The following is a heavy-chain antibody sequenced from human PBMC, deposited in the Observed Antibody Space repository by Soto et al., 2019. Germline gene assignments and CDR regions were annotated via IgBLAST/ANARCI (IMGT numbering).Heavy chain of an antibody. J-gene: IGHJ4*02. V-gene: IGHV4-59*01. Sequence: ETLSLTCTVSGGSISSYYWSWIRQPPGKGLEWIGYIYYSGSTNYSPSLKSRVTISVDTSKNQFSLKLSSVTAADTAVYYCARGSAEYFDWLWPEYCFDYWGQGTLVTVSS. CDR3: ARGSAEYFDWLWPEYCFDY. CDR2: IYYSGST. CDR1: GGSISSYY. D-gene: IGHD3-9*01.